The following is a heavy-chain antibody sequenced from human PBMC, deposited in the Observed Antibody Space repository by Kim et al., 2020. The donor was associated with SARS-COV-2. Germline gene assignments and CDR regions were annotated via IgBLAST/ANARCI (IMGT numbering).Heavy chain of an antibody. Sequence: GGSLRLSCAASGFTFSSYAMSWVRQAPGKGLEWVSAISGSGGSTYYADSVKGRFTISRDNSKNTLYLQMNSLRAEDTAVYYCAKDLVAVAYYYYVWGGYRSAGWFDPWGQGTLVTVSS. J-gene: IGHJ5*01. CDR1: GFTFSSYA. CDR2: ISGSGGST. D-gene: IGHD3-16*02. CDR3: AKDLVAVAYYYYVWGGYRSAGWFDP. V-gene: IGHV3-23*01.